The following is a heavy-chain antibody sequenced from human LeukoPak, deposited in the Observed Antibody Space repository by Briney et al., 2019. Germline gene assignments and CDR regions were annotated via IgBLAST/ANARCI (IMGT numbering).Heavy chain of an antibody. Sequence: KPGGSLRLSCAASGFTFSNAWMSWVRQAPGKGLEWVGRIKSKTDGGTTDYAAPVKGRFTVSRDDSKNSVFLQMNSLKTEDTAVYYCVRVKNGNAKDFDHWGQGTLVTVSS. J-gene: IGHJ4*02. V-gene: IGHV3-15*01. CDR1: GFTFSNAW. CDR3: VRVKNGNAKDFDH. D-gene: IGHD2-8*01. CDR2: IKSKTDGGTT.